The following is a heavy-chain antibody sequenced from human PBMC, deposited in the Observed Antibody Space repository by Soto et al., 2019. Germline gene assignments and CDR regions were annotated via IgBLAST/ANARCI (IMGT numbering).Heavy chain of an antibody. CDR1: GYTFTSYD. CDR3: ARGPYGDYEYYYGMDV. CDR2: MNPNSGNT. Sequence: QVQLVQSGAEVKKPGASVKVSCKASGYTFTSYDINWVRQATGQGLEWMGWMNPNSGNTGYAQKFQGRVTMTRNTSRSTAYMELSSLRSEDTAVYYCARGPYGDYEYYYGMDVWGQGTTVTVSS. D-gene: IGHD4-17*01. V-gene: IGHV1-8*01. J-gene: IGHJ6*02.